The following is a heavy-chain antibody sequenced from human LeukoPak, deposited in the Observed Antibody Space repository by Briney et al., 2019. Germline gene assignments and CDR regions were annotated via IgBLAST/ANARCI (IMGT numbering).Heavy chain of an antibody. J-gene: IGHJ4*02. D-gene: IGHD4-17*01. CDR3: ASSPGGYGDYEGLDY. CDR1: GYTFTSYD. Sequence: ASVKVSCKASGYTFTSYDINWVRQATGQGLEWMGWMNPNSGNTGYAQKFQGRVTMTRNTYISTAYMELSSLRSEDTAVYYCASSPGGYGDYEGLDYWGQGTLVTVSS. CDR2: MNPNSGNT. V-gene: IGHV1-8*01.